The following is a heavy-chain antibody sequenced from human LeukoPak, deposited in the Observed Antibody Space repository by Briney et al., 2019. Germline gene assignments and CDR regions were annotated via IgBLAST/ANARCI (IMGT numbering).Heavy chain of an antibody. V-gene: IGHV3-30-3*01. D-gene: IGHD3-10*01. CDR3: ARGHYYGSGTYYLNWFDP. CDR2: ISYDGSNK. Sequence: PGRSLRLSCAASGFTFSSYAMHWVRQAPGKGLEWVAVISYDGSNKYYADSVKGRFTISRDNAKNTLYLQMNSLRAEDTAVYYCARGHYYGSGTYYLNWFDPWGQGTLVTVSS. J-gene: IGHJ5*02. CDR1: GFTFSSYA.